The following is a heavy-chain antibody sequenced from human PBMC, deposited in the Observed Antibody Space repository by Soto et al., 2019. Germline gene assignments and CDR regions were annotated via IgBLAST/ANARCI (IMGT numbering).Heavy chain of an antibody. CDR1: GYSFTIYC. D-gene: IGHD3-10*01. V-gene: IGHV5-10-1*01. Sequence: GESLKISCKGSGYSFTIYCISWVRQMPGKGLEWMGRIDPSDSYTNYSPSFQGHVTISADKSISTAYLQWSSLKASDTAMYYCARDGSGSYYNYYYGMDVWGQGTTVTVSS. J-gene: IGHJ6*02. CDR2: IDPSDSYT. CDR3: ARDGSGSYYNYYYGMDV.